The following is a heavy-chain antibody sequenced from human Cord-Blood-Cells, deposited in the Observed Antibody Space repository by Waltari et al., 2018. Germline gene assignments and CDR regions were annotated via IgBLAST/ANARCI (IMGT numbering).Heavy chain of an antibody. CDR2: INHSGRT. CDR1: GGSFSGYY. CDR3: ARGGGTSEWYNWFDP. Sequence: QVQLQQWGAGLLKPSETLSLTCAVYGGSFSGYYWSWIRQPPGKGLEWIGEINHSGRTNDNPSLKSRVTISVDTSKNQFSLKLSSVTAADTAVYYCARGGGTSEWYNWFDPWGQGTLVTVSS. D-gene: IGHD3-3*01. J-gene: IGHJ5*02. V-gene: IGHV4-34*01.